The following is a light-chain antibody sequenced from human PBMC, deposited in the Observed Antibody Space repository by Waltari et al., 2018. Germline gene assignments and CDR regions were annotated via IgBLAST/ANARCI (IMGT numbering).Light chain of an antibody. CDR1: QRVSSN. CDR2: GAS. J-gene: IGKJ4*01. Sequence: EIVMTQSPATLSVSPGERATPSCRASQRVSSNLAWYQQKPGQAPRLLIYGASTRATGIPARCSGSGSGTEFTLTISSMQSEDFAVYYCQQYNDWPLTFGGGTKVEIK. CDR3: QQYNDWPLT. V-gene: IGKV3-15*01.